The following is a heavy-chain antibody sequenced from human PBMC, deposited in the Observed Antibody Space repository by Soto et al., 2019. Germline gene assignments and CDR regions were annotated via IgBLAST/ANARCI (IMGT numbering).Heavy chain of an antibody. CDR3: ARAPWSSGSYYNFDS. V-gene: IGHV4-34*01. CDR1: GESFSGYY. Sequence: QVQLQQWGAGLLKPSEILSLTCAVYGESFSGYYWSWIRQSPGKGLEWIGEINHSGSTNYNPSLESRVTISVDTSKMQFSLKLSSVTAADTSVYYCARAPWSSGSYYNFDSWGQGTLVTVSS. D-gene: IGHD3-10*01. CDR2: INHSGST. J-gene: IGHJ4*02.